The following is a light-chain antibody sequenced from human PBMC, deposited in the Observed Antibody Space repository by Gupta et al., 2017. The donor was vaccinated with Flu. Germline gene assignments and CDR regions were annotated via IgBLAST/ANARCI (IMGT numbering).Light chain of an antibody. CDR3: QSYDSSLSGSV. V-gene: IGLV1-40*01. CDR2: GNN. Sequence: QSVLTQPPSVSGAPGQRLTISCTGSSSNFGAGYDVHWYQQLPGTAPKLLIYGNNNRPSGVPDRFSGSKSGTSASLAITGLQAEDESHYYCQSYDSSLSGSVFGGGTKLTVL. CDR1: SSNFGAGYD. J-gene: IGLJ3*02.